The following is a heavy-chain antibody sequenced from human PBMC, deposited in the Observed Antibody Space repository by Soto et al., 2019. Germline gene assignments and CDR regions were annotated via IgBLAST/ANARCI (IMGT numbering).Heavy chain of an antibody. V-gene: IGHV5-51*01. D-gene: IGHD3-22*01. J-gene: IGHJ5*02. CDR2: NFPSDSDT. CDR1: GYKFTSSW. Sequence: GESLKISCRTSGYKFTSSWIAWVRQMPGKGLEWMGINFPSDSDTRYSPSFQGQVTISADRSTSTVFLQWASLKASDTAVYFCARKDKSGYFNWFDPWGQGTLVTVSS. CDR3: ARKDKSGYFNWFDP.